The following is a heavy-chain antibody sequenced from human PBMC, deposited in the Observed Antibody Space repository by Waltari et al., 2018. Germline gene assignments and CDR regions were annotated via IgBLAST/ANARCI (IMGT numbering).Heavy chain of an antibody. CDR1: GYTFTSYD. CDR2: MNPNSGNT. J-gene: IGHJ1*01. D-gene: IGHD2-15*01. V-gene: IGHV1-8*01. CDR3: AKDVGGSCQICAEYFQH. Sequence: QVQLVQSGAEVKKPGASVKVSCKASGYTFTSYDINWVRQATGQGLEWMGWMNPNSGNTGYAQKFQGRVTMTRNTSISTAYMELSSLRSEDTAVYYCAKDVGGSCQICAEYFQHWGQGTLVTVSS.